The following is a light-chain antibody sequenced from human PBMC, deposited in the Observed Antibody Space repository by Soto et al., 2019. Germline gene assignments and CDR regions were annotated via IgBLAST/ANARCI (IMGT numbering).Light chain of an antibody. CDR2: EVS. J-gene: IGLJ1*01. V-gene: IGLV2-14*01. Sequence: QSALTQPASVSGSPGQSITISCTGTSSDVCGYNYVSWYQQHPGKAPKLMIYEVSNRPSGVSNRFSGSKSGNTASLTISGLQAEDEADYYCSSYTSSSTSYVSGTGTKLTVL. CDR3: SSYTSSSTSYV. CDR1: SSDVCGYNY.